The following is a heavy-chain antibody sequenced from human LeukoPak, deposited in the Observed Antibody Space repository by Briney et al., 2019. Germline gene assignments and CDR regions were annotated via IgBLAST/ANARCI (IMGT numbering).Heavy chain of an antibody. J-gene: IGHJ5*02. D-gene: IGHD3-10*01. V-gene: IGHV4-59*01. CDR1: GGSLSPYF. Sequence: SETLSLTCTVSGGSLSPYFWSWMRQTPGKGLEWIGYISYTGSTNYNPALKSRVTIPVDTSQNQFSLQLTSVTAADTAVYYCARDDYRGVTNFDPWGQGTLVTVSS. CDR3: ARDDYRGVTNFDP. CDR2: ISYTGST.